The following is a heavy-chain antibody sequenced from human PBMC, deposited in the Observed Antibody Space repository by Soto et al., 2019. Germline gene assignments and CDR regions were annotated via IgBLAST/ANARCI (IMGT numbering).Heavy chain of an antibody. Sequence: GGSLRLSCAASGFTFSSYGMHWVRQAPGKGLEWVAVISYDGSNKYYADSVKGRFTISRDNSKNTLYLQMNSLRAEDTAVYYCANSMSPNSSGSYWGQGTLVTVSS. D-gene: IGHD6-19*01. J-gene: IGHJ4*02. CDR1: GFTFSSYG. V-gene: IGHV3-30*18. CDR2: ISYDGSNK. CDR3: ANSMSPNSSGSY.